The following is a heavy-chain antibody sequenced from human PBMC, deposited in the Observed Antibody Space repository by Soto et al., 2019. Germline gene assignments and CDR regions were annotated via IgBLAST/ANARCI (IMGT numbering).Heavy chain of an antibody. CDR1: GYTFTSYA. Sequence: QVQLVQSGAEEKKPGASVKVSCKASGYTFTSYAMHWVRQAPGQRLEWRGWINAGNGNTKYSQKFQGRVTITRDTSASTAYMELSSLRSEDTAVYYCARAIVVVTPPDYWGQGTLVTVSS. D-gene: IGHD3-22*01. J-gene: IGHJ4*02. CDR2: INAGNGNT. CDR3: ARAIVVVTPPDY. V-gene: IGHV1-3*05.